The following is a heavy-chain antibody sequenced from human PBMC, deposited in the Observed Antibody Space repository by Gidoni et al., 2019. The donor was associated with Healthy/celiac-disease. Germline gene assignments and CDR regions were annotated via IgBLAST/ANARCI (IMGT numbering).Heavy chain of an antibody. CDR1: GYTLTELS. J-gene: IGHJ3*02. D-gene: IGHD1-20*01. V-gene: IGHV1-24*01. CDR2: FDPEDGET. CDR3: ATWGLTAPDAFDI. Sequence: CKVSGYTLTELSMHWVRQAPGKGLEWMGGFDPEDGETIYAQKFQGRVTMTEDTSTDTAYMELSSLRSEDTAVYYCATWGLTAPDAFDIWGQGTMVTVSS.